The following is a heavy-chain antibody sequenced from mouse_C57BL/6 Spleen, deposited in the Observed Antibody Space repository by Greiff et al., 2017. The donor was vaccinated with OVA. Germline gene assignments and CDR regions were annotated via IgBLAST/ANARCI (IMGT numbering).Heavy chain of an antibody. CDR2: INPGSGGT. D-gene: IGHD6-1*01. J-gene: IGHJ4*01. CDR3: ARRELSMDY. Sequence: VKLQQSGAELVRPGPSVKVSCKASGYAFTNYLIEWVKQRPGQGLEWIGVINPGSGGTNYNEKFKGKATLTADKSSSTAYMQLSSLTSEDSAVYFCARRELSMDYWGQGTSVTVSS. V-gene: IGHV1-54*01. CDR1: GYAFTNYL.